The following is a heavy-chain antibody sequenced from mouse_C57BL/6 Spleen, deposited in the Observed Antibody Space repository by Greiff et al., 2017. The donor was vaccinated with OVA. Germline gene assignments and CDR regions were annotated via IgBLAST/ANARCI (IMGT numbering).Heavy chain of an antibody. V-gene: IGHV5-17*01. Sequence: EVLLVESGGGLVKPGGSLKLSCAASGFTFSDYGMHWVRQAPGKGLEWVAYISSGSSTIYYADTVKGRITITRDNAKNTLFLQMTSLRSDDTAMYYCARKGYFDVWGTGTTVTVSS. CDR2: ISSGSSTI. CDR3: ARKGYFDV. CDR1: GFTFSDYG. J-gene: IGHJ1*03.